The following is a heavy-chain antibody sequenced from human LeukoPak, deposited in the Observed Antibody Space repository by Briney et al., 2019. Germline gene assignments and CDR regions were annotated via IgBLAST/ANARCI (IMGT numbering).Heavy chain of an antibody. CDR3: ARGAAKQWLVPDLGY. D-gene: IGHD6-19*01. Sequence: ASVKVSCKVSGYTLTELSMHWVRQAPGKGLEWMGGFDPEDGETIYAQKFQGRVTMTEDTSTDTAYMELSSLRSEDTAVYYCARGAAKQWLVPDLGYWGQGTLVTVSS. V-gene: IGHV1-24*01. CDR2: FDPEDGET. J-gene: IGHJ4*02. CDR1: GYTLTELS.